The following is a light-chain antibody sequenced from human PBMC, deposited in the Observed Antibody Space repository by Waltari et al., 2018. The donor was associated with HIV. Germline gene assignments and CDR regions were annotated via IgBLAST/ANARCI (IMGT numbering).Light chain of an antibody. CDR2: SAS. CDR3: LQADSFPFT. CDR1: QDVNNW. V-gene: IGKV1-12*02. Sequence: DIQMTQSASSVSASVADSVTIPCRASQDVNNWLAWYQQKPGQGPELLISSASGLQSGVPSRFSSSGSGPDFTLIISNLQPEDFATYYCLQADSFPFTFGPGT. J-gene: IGKJ3*01.